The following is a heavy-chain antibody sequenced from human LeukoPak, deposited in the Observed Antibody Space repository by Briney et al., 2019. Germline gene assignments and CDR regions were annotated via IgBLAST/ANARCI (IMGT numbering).Heavy chain of an antibody. V-gene: IGHV1-2*06. D-gene: IGHD3-22*01. CDR2: INPNSGVI. CDR1: GYTFTGYY. Sequence: ASVKVSCKPFGYTFTGYYIQWMRQAPGQGLEWMGRINPNSGVINYAPDFQGRVTMTRVTSINTVYMELSRLRSDDTAVYYCARGRGGSGYLFDYWGQGTLVAVSS. J-gene: IGHJ4*02. CDR3: ARGRGGSGYLFDY.